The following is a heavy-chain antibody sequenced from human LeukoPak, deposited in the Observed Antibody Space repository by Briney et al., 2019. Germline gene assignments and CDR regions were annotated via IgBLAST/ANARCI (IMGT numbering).Heavy chain of an antibody. V-gene: IGHV4-34*01. CDR2: INHSGST. D-gene: IGHD3-10*01. CDR3: ARGVYYGSGSYYGRHYYYMDV. J-gene: IGHJ6*03. CDR1: GVSFSGYY. Sequence: PSETLSLTCAVYGVSFSGYYWSWIRQPPGKGLEWIGEINHSGSTNYNPSLKSRVTISVDTSKNQFSLKLSSVTAADTAVYYCARGVYYGSGSYYGRHYYYMDVWGKGTTVTVSS.